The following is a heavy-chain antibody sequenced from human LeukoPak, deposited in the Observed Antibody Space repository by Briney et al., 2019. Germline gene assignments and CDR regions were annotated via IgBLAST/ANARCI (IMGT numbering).Heavy chain of an antibody. CDR2: IYYSGST. CDR1: GGSISSYY. D-gene: IGHD4-23*01. CDR3: ARFPGGNSFYFDY. V-gene: IGHV4-59*01. J-gene: IGHJ4*02. Sequence: TSETLSLTCTVSGGSISSYYWSWIRQPPGKGLEWIGYIYYSGSTNYNPSLKSRVTISVDTSKNQFSLKLSSVTAADTAVYYCARFPGGNSFYFDYWGQGTLVTVSS.